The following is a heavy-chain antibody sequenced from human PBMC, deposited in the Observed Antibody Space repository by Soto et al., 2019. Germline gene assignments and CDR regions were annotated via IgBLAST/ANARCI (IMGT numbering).Heavy chain of an antibody. V-gene: IGHV6-1*01. CDR1: GDNISSNRAA. CDR3: ASEGVASTDCGGNIDS. J-gene: IGHJ4*02. D-gene: IGHD2-15*01. Sequence: QVQLQQSGPGLVKPSQTLSLTCAISGDNISSNRAAWNWIRQSPSRGLEWLGRTYYRSKWYDDYAVSVKGRITINPDTSKNQFSLYLNSVSPEDTAVYYCASEGVASTDCGGNIDSWGPGNLVTVSS. CDR2: TYYRSKWYD.